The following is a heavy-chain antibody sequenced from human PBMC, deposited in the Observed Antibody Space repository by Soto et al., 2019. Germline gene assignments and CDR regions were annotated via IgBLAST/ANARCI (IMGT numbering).Heavy chain of an antibody. V-gene: IGHV4-31*03. CDR1: GGSISSGGYY. CDR2: IYYSGST. J-gene: IGHJ6*02. D-gene: IGHD6-19*01. Sequence: QVQLQESGPGLVKPSQTLSLTCTVSGGSISSGGYYWSWIHQHPGKGLEWIGYIYYSGSTYYNPCLKSRVTISVDMSKNQFSLKLSSVTAADTAVYYCARDFTDSSGPTLGMGVWGQGTTVTVSS. CDR3: ARDFTDSSGPTLGMGV.